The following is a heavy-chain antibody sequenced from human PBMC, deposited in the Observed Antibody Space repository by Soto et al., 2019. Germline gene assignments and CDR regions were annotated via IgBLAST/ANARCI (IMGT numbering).Heavy chain of an antibody. D-gene: IGHD3-10*01. V-gene: IGHV1-69*02. J-gene: IGHJ4*02. Sequence: QVQLVQSGAEVKKPGSSVKVSCKASVGTFSSYTISWVRQAPGQGLEWMGRIIPILGIANYAQKFQGRVTITAHKSTSTAYMELSSLRSEDTAVYYCARGYYYGSGSYGRWGQGTLVTVSS. CDR3: ARGYYYGSGSYGR. CDR2: IIPILGIA. CDR1: VGTFSSYT.